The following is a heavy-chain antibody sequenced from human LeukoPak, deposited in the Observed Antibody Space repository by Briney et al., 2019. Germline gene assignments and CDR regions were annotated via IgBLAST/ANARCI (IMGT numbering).Heavy chain of an antibody. CDR2: ITGNAGSL. CDR3: ARLGSTWYPDS. CDR1: GFTFSNSL. V-gene: IGHV3-23*01. Sequence: PGGSLRLSCAASGFTFSNSLMSWVRQTPGKGLEWVSAITGNAGSLYHADSVKGRFTISRSNSKNTLSLQMDRLKVDDTAVYYCARLGSTWYPDSWGQGTLVTVSS. D-gene: IGHD6-13*01. J-gene: IGHJ5*02.